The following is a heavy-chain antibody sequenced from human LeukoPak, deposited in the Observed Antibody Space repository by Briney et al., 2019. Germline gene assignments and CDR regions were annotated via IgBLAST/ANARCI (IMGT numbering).Heavy chain of an antibody. CDR3: ARAPRFRLVGVPKGPFDP. CDR2: ISSSSYYI. CDR1: GFTFSSYT. Sequence: GGSLRLSCAASGFTFSSYTMNWVRQAPGKGLEWVSSISSSSYYIYYADSVKGRFTISRDNAKNSLYLRMDTLRAEDTAVYYCARAPRFRLVGVPKGPFDPWGQGTLVTVSS. D-gene: IGHD1-26*01. V-gene: IGHV3-21*04. J-gene: IGHJ5*02.